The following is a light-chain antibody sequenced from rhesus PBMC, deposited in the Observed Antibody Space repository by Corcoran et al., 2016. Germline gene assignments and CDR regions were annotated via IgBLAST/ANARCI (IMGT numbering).Light chain of an antibody. Sequence: QAAPTQSPSVSGSPGQSVTISCTGTSSDIGANNRVSWYQQNPGKAPKLMIYDVNKRPSGVSDRFSGSKSGSTASLTISGLQAEDEADYYCSSYGSGSTYIFGDGTRLTVL. V-gene: IGLV2-13*03. CDR3: SSYGSGSTYI. J-gene: IGLJ1*01. CDR1: SSDIGANNR. CDR2: DVN.